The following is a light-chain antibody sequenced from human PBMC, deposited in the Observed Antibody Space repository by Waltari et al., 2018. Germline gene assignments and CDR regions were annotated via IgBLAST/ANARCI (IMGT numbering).Light chain of an antibody. J-gene: IGKJ2*01. Sequence: DIQMTQSPSSLSASLGDRVTITCRASQGIRNSLAWYQQKPGKAPKLLLDASSTLESGVPSRFSGSGSGTDYTLTISSLQPEDFATYYCEQYFSTPPYTFGQGTKLEI. V-gene: IGKV1-NL1*01. CDR1: QGIRNS. CDR3: EQYFSTPPYT. CDR2: ASS.